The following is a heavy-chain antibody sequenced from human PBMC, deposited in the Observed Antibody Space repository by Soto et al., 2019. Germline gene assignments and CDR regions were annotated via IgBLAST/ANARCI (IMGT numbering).Heavy chain of an antibody. J-gene: IGHJ4*02. D-gene: IGHD6-19*01. CDR1: GGSFGGYD. Sequence: SETLCLTYAVYGGSFGGYDWSWIRQPPGKGLEWIGEINHSGSTNYNPSLKSRVTISGDTSKNQFSLKLSSVTAADTAVYYCASSTVAAFDYWGLGTLVTVS. V-gene: IGHV4-34*01. CDR3: ASSTVAAFDY. CDR2: INHSGST.